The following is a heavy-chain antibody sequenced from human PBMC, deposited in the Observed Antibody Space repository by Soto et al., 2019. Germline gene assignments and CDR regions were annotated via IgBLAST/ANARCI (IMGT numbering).Heavy chain of an antibody. D-gene: IGHD3-3*01. J-gene: IGHJ4*02. CDR2: ISAYHGDT. CDR3: AREYFGVARY. CDR1: GYTFSSYG. V-gene: IGHV1-18*01. Sequence: QVQLVQSGAEVKKPGASVKVSCKASGYTFSSYGISWVRQAPGQGLEWMGWISAYHGDTNYAQKVHGRITRTTAPSTSTAYIDLRRLRSDDTAVYYCAREYFGVARYWGQGTLVTVS.